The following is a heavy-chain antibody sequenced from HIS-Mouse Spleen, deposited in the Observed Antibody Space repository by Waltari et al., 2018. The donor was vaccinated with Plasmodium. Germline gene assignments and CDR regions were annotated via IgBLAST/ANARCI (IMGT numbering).Heavy chain of an antibody. V-gene: IGHV4-34*01. CDR1: VGSFSGYY. Sequence: QVQLQQWGAGLLKPSETLSLTCAVYVGSFSGYYWSWIRQPPGKGLEWIGEINHSGSTNYNPSLKSRVTISVDTSKNQFSLKLSSVTAADTAVYYCARGLRGHYWYFDLWGRGTLVTVSS. D-gene: IGHD3-10*01. CDR2: INHSGST. CDR3: ARGLRGHYWYFDL. J-gene: IGHJ2*01.